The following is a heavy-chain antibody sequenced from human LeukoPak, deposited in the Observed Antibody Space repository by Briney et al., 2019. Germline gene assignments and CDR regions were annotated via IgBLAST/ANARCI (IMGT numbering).Heavy chain of an antibody. CDR2: IYYSGST. D-gene: IGHD6-19*01. J-gene: IGHJ4*02. Sequence: PSETLSLTCTVSGGSISSYYWSWIRQPPGKGLEWIGYIYYSGSTNYNPSLKSRVTISVDTSKNQFSLKLSSVTAADTAVYYCARLRIAVAGTDYWGQGTLVTVSS. CDR3: ARLRIAVAGTDY. CDR1: GGSISSYY. V-gene: IGHV4-59*01.